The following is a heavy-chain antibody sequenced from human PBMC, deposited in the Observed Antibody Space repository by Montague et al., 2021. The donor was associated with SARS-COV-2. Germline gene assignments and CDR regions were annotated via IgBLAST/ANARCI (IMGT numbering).Heavy chain of an antibody. CDR2: IYYSGST. D-gene: IGHD5-12*01. CDR1: GGSISSYS. V-gene: IGHV4-59*05. Sequence: SETLSLTCTVSGGSISSYSWSWIRQPPGKGLEWIGSIYYSGSTYYNPSLKSRVTISVDTSKNQFSLKLSSVTAADTAVYYCARHGWGWLRVLRPFDYWGQGTLVTVSS. J-gene: IGHJ4*02. CDR3: ARHGWGWLRVLRPFDY.